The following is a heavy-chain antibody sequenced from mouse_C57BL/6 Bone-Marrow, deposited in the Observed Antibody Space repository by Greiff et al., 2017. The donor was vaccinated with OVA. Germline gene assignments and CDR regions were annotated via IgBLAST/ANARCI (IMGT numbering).Heavy chain of an antibody. V-gene: IGHV1-26*01. CDR1: GYTFTDYY. Sequence: EVQLQQSGPELVKPGASVKISCKASGYTFTDYYMNWVKQSHGKSLEWIGDINANNGGTSYNQKFKGKATLTVDKSSSTAYMELRSLTSEDSAVYYCARDDYDQAWFAYWGQGTLVTVSA. CDR3: ARDDYDQAWFAY. D-gene: IGHD2-4*01. CDR2: INANNGGT. J-gene: IGHJ3*01.